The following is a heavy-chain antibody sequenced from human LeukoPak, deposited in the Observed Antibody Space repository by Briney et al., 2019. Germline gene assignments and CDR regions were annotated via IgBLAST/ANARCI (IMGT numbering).Heavy chain of an antibody. CDR3: ARSHDYGDSYVDF. D-gene: IGHD4-17*01. V-gene: IGHV3-30-3*01. J-gene: IGHJ4*02. CDR2: ISYDGSNK. Sequence: PGGSLRLSCAASGFTFSSYAMHWVRQAPGKGLEWVAVISYDGSNKYYADSVKGRFTIPRDNSKSTLYLQMISLRAEDTAVYYCARSHDYGDSYVDFWGQGTLVTVSS. CDR1: GFTFSSYA.